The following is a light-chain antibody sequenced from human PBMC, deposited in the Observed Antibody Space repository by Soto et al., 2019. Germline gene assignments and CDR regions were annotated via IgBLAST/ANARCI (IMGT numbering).Light chain of an antibody. CDR3: QLYDNSLYT. CDR2: VAS. J-gene: IGKJ2*01. Sequence: EIVLTQSPGTLSLSPGERATLSCRASQSVSSSYLAWYQQKPGQAPRLLIYVASTRATGIPDRFSGSGSGTAFTLIISRLEPEDFAVYYCQLYDNSLYTFGQGTNLDIK. CDR1: QSVSSSY. V-gene: IGKV3-20*01.